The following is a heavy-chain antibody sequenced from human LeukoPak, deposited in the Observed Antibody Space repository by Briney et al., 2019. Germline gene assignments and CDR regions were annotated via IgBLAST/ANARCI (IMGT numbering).Heavy chain of an antibody. V-gene: IGHV5-51*01. D-gene: IGHD6-13*01. CDR2: IYPGDSDT. J-gene: IGHJ4*02. CDR3: ARHVLAAATVTPDY. CDR1: GYIFTHNW. Sequence: GESLKISCKGSGYIFTHNWIGWVRQMPGKGLEWMGIIYPGDSDTRYSPSFEGQVTISVDKSISTAYLQWSSLKASDTAMYYCARHVLAAATVTPDYWGQGTLVTVSS.